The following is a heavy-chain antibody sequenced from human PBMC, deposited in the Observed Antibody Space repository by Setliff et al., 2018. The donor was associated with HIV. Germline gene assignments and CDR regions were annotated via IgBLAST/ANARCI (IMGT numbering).Heavy chain of an antibody. D-gene: IGHD2-2*01. V-gene: IGHV4-38-2*02. CDR3: AREGCSSTSCYSDY. Sequence: PSETLSLTCAVSGFSISNGYYWGWIRQPPGKGLEWIGSMFHSGNTYYNPSLESRVSMSVDTSTNQVSLKLSSVTAADTAVYYCAREGCSSTSCYSDYWGQGTLVTVSS. J-gene: IGHJ4*02. CDR2: MFHSGNT. CDR1: GFSISNGYY.